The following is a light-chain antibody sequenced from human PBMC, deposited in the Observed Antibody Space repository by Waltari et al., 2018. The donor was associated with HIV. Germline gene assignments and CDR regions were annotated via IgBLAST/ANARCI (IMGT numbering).Light chain of an antibody. CDR3: CSYAGSYTWV. CDR1: SSDVGGYNY. J-gene: IGLJ1*01. CDR2: DVS. V-gene: IGLV2-11*01. Sequence: QPRSVSGSPGQSVTISCTGTSSDVGGYNYVSWYQQHPGKAPKLMIYDVSKRPSGVPDRFSGSKSGNTASLTISGLQAEDEADYYCCSYAGSYTWVFGTGTKVTVL.